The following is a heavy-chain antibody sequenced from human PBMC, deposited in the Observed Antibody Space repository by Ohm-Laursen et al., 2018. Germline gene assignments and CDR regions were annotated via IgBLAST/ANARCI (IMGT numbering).Heavy chain of an antibody. CDR2: ISWNSGTI. CDR1: GFTFDDFA. Sequence: SLRLSCAASGFTFDDFAMHWVRQAPGKGLEWVSGISWNSGTIAYADSVKGRFTISRDNAKNSLYLQMNSLRAEDTALYYCAKDMAPLYYYDSSGYTYYYGMDVWGQGTTVTVSS. CDR3: AKDMAPLYYYDSSGYTYYYGMDV. V-gene: IGHV3-9*01. D-gene: IGHD3-22*01. J-gene: IGHJ6*02.